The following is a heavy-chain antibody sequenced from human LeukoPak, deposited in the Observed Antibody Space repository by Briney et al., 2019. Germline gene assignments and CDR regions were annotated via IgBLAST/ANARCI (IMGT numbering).Heavy chain of an antibody. Sequence: APGKVSCKASGYTFTHYYMQRVRQAPGQGLEWMGWTNPKSGVTHYAQTFQGMVTMTSDTSISTAYMELSRLRSDDTAVYYCARDGIYGSGSYYEISWFDPWGQGTLVTVSS. CDR1: GYTFTHYY. CDR3: ARDGIYGSGSYYEISWFDP. D-gene: IGHD3-10*01. V-gene: IGHV1-2*02. J-gene: IGHJ5*02. CDR2: TNPKSGVT.